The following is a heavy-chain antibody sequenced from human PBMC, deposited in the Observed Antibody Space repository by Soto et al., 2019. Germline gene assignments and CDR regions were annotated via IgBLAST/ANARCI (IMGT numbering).Heavy chain of an antibody. Sequence: GALRLSCAASGFTFSRYGMHWVRQAPGKGLEWVAVIWYDGSNKYYADSVKGRFTISRDNSKNTLYLQMNSLRAEDTAVYYCARDDLGYYGSGSYYAPDYWGQGTLVTVSS. CDR2: IWYDGSNK. D-gene: IGHD3-10*01. CDR1: GFTFSRYG. J-gene: IGHJ4*02. V-gene: IGHV3-33*01. CDR3: ARDDLGYYGSGSYYAPDY.